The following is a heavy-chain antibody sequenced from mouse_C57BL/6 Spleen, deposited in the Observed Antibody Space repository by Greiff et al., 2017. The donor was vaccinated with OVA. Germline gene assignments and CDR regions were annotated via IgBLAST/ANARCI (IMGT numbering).Heavy chain of an antibody. CDR1: GYAFSSYW. J-gene: IGHJ2*01. CDR3: ARRIYYGNYDIDY. V-gene: IGHV1-80*01. D-gene: IGHD2-1*01. CDR2: IYPGDGDT. Sequence: VQLQQSGAELVKPGASVKISCKASGYAFSSYWMNWVKQRPGKGLEWIGQIYPGDGDTNYNGKFKGKATLTADKSSSTAYMQLSSVTSEDSAVYFCARRIYYGNYDIDYWGQGTTLTVSS.